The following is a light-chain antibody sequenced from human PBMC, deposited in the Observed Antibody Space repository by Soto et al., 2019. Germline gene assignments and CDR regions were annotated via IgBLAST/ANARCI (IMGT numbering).Light chain of an antibody. Sequence: AILMTQSPSSFSASPGDRVTITCRASQGISSYLAWYQQKPGKAPKLLIYAASTLQSGVPSRFSGSGSGTDFTLTISSLQPEDFATYYCQQSFSLTFGPGTKVDIK. V-gene: IGKV1-8*01. CDR1: QGISSY. J-gene: IGKJ3*01. CDR2: AAS. CDR3: QQSFSLT.